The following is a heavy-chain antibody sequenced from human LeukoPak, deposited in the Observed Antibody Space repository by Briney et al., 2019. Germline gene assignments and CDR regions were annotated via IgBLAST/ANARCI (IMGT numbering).Heavy chain of an antibody. V-gene: IGHV3-21*01. CDR2: ISSSSSYI. J-gene: IGHJ4*02. Sequence: GGSLRLSCAASGFTFSSYSMNWVRQAPGKGLEWDSSISSSSSYIYYADSVKGRFTISRDNAKNSLYLQMNSLRAEDTAVYFCARGGPYCSSTSCYYLGPIDYWGQGTLVTVSS. D-gene: IGHD2-2*01. CDR3: ARGGPYCSSTSCYYLGPIDY. CDR1: GFTFSSYS.